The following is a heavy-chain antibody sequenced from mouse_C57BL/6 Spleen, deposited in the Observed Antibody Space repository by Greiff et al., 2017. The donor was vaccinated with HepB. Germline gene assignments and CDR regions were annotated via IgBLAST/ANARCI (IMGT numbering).Heavy chain of an antibody. D-gene: IGHD2-2*01. J-gene: IGHJ4*01. CDR3: ASLWLRGAMDY. Sequence: QVQLKQSGPELVKPGASVKISCKASGYAFSSSWMNWVKQRPGKGLEWIGRIYPGDGDTNYNGKFKGKATLTADKSSSTAYMQLSSLTSEDSAVYFCASLWLRGAMDYWGQGTSVTVSS. CDR1: GYAFSSSW. V-gene: IGHV1-82*01. CDR2: IYPGDGDT.